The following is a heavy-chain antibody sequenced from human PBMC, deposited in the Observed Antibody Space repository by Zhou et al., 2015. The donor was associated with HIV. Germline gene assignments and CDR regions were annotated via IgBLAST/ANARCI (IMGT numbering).Heavy chain of an antibody. CDR1: EDTLNSYA. Sequence: QVHLVQSGAEVKKPGSSVKVSCKASEDTLNSYAVNWVRQAPGQGLEWMGGVIPTFSTVNYAQKFQGRITILAGGSTNTAYLELRSLRPEDTAVYYCARVDGIVLVVVVTPTLTSWGQGTLVTVSS. CDR3: ARVDGIVLVVVVTPTLTS. J-gene: IGHJ4*02. V-gene: IGHV1-69*12. D-gene: IGHD2-8*02. CDR2: VIPTFSTV.